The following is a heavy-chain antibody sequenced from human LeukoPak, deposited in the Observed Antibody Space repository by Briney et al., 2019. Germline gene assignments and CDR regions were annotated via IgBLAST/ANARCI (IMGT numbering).Heavy chain of an antibody. CDR2: IYHSGST. CDR1: GGSISSSNW. Sequence: SETLSLTCAVSGGSISSSNWWSWVRQPPGKGLEWIGEIYHSGSTNYNPSLKSRVTISVDKSKNQFSLKLSSVTAADTAVYYCARVSYGSGSPFDYWGQGTLVTVSS. CDR3: ARVSYGSGSPFDY. D-gene: IGHD3-10*01. V-gene: IGHV4-4*02. J-gene: IGHJ4*02.